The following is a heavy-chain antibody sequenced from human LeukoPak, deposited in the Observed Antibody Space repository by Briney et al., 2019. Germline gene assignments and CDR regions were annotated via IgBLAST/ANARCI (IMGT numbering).Heavy chain of an antibody. CDR2: IIPIFGTA. Sequence: GASVKVSCKASGGTFSSYAISWVRQAPGQGLEWMGRIIPIFGTANYAQKFQGRVTFTTDESTSTAYMELSSLRSEDTAVYYCARVPPVNPNWFDPWGQGTLVTVSS. CDR3: ARVPPVNPNWFDP. V-gene: IGHV1-69*05. CDR1: GGTFSSYA. J-gene: IGHJ5*02.